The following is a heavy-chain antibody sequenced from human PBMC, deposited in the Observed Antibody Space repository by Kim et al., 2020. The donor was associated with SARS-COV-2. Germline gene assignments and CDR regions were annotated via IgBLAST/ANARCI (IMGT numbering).Heavy chain of an antibody. CDR2: INSDGSST. D-gene: IGHD1-26*01. CDR1: GFTFSTYW. J-gene: IGHJ3*02. V-gene: IGHV3-74*01. CDR3: AREVLLEWELLRAFDI. Sequence: GGSLRLSCAASGFTFSTYWMHWVRQAPGKGLVWVSRINSDGSSTSYADSVKGRFTISRDNAKNTLYMQMNRLRAEDTAVYYCAREVLLEWELLRAFDIWGQGTMVRLF.